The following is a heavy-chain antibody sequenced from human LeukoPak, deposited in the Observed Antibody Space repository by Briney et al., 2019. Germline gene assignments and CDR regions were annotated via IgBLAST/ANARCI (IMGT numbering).Heavy chain of an antibody. Sequence: GGSLRLSCAASGFTFSSYAMSWVRQAPGMGLEWVSAISVSGGSTYYADSVKGRFTISRDNSKNTLYLQMNSLRAEDTAVYYCAKDQGVVPAAISDYWGQGTLVTVSS. CDR2: ISVSGGST. D-gene: IGHD2-2*02. CDR1: GFTFSSYA. J-gene: IGHJ4*02. V-gene: IGHV3-23*01. CDR3: AKDQGVVPAAISDY.